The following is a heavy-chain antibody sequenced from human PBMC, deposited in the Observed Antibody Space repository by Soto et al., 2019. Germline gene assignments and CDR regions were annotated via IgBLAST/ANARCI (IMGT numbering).Heavy chain of an antibody. CDR3: ARGALDTAMADFDY. CDR2: MNPNSGNT. CDR1: GYTFTSYD. V-gene: IGHV1-8*01. D-gene: IGHD5-18*01. J-gene: IGHJ4*02. Sequence: QVQLVQSGAEVKKPGASVKVSCKASGYTFTSYDINWVRQATGQGLEWMGWMNPNSGNTGYAQKFQGRVTMTRNTSISTAYMERSSLRSEDTAVYYCARGALDTAMADFDYWGQGTLVTVSS.